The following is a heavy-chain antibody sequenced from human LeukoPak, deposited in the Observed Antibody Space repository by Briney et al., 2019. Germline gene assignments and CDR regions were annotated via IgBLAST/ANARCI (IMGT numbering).Heavy chain of an antibody. V-gene: IGHV3-21*01. CDR3: ARDIGYNGAFDI. Sequence: GGSLRLSCTASGFSFSRYWLSWVRQAPGKGLEWVSSISSSSSYIYYADSVKGRFTISRDNAKNSLYLQMNSLRAEDTAVYYCARDIGYNGAFDIWGQGTMVTVSS. CDR2: ISSSSSYI. J-gene: IGHJ3*02. CDR1: GFSFSRYW. D-gene: IGHD2-8*01.